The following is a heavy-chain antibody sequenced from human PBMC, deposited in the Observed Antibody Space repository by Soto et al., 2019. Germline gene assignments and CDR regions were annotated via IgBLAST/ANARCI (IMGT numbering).Heavy chain of an antibody. J-gene: IGHJ6*02. D-gene: IGHD5-18*01. V-gene: IGHV1-69*13. CDR2: IIPIFGTA. CDR3: ARVTDTAMSNYYYYYGMDV. Sequence: SVKVSCKASGGTFSSYAISWVRQAPGQGLEWMGGIIPIFGTANYAQKFQGRVTITADESTSTAYMELSSLRSEDTAVYYCARVTDTAMSNYYYYYGMDVWGQGTTVTV. CDR1: GGTFSSYA.